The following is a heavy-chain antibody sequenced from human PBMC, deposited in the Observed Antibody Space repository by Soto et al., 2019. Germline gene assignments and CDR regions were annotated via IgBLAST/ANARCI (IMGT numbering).Heavy chain of an antibody. Sequence: ETLSLTCTVSDRSVSSRSYYWSWIRQHPGKGLEGNGDIYYSGRTNYNPSLKSRVTISVDTSKNQFSLKLSSVTAADTAVYYCARYACSGGSCYYFDYWGQGTLVTVSS. CDR2: IYYSGRT. J-gene: IGHJ4*02. D-gene: IGHD2-15*01. V-gene: IGHV4-61*01. CDR1: DRSVSSRSYY. CDR3: ARYACSGGSCYYFDY.